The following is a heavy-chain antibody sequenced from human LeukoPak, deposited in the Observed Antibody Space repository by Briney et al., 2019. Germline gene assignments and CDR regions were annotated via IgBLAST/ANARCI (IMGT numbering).Heavy chain of an antibody. CDR1: GFTFSSYT. Sequence: GGSLRLSCAASGFTFSSYTMNWVRQAPGKGLEWVSSITSSSSYIYYADSVKGRFTISRDNAKNSLCLQMNSLRAEDTAMYYCARHLSGVTGYTYGRGIDYWGQGTLVTVSS. J-gene: IGHJ4*02. CDR2: ITSSSSYI. D-gene: IGHD5-18*01. V-gene: IGHV3-21*01. CDR3: ARHLSGVTGYTYGRGIDY.